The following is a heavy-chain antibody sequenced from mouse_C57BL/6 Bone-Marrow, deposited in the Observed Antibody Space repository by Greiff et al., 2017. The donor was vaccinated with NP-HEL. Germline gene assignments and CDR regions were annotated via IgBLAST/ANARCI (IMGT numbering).Heavy chain of an antibody. J-gene: IGHJ4*01. Sequence: DVKLVESGGGLVQPGGSLKLSCAASGFTFSDYGMAWVRPAPRTGPEWVAFISNLAYSIYYADTVTGRFTISRENAKNTLYLEMSSLRSEDTAMYYCARHGDGYLFYYAMDYWGQGTSVTVSS. D-gene: IGHD2-3*01. CDR2: ISNLAYSI. V-gene: IGHV5-15*01. CDR1: GFTFSDYG. CDR3: ARHGDGYLFYYAMDY.